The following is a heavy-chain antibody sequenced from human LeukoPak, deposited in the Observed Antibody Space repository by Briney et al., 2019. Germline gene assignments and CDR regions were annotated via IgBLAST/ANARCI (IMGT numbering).Heavy chain of an antibody. V-gene: IGHV4-34*01. CDR1: GGSFSGYY. J-gene: IGHJ1*01. CDR3: ARVISGDENFQH. CDR2: INHSGST. D-gene: IGHD3-10*01. Sequence: SETLSLTCAVYGGSFSGYYWSWIRQPPGKGLEWIGEINHSGSTNYNPSLKSRVTISVDTSKNQFSLKLSSVTAADTAVYYCARVISGDENFQHWGQGTLVTVSS.